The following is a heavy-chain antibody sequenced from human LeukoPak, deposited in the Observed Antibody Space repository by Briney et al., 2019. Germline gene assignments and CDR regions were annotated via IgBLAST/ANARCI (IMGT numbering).Heavy chain of an antibody. V-gene: IGHV3-30*18. Sequence: GGSLRLSCAASGFTFSRYGMHWVRQAPGKGLEWVAVISYDGSNKYYADYVKGRFTISRDNSKNTLYLQMNSLRAEDTAVYYCAKDRDIVVVPAAIRQGLDYWGQGTLVTVSS. CDR2: ISYDGSNK. CDR1: GFTFSRYG. D-gene: IGHD2-2*01. CDR3: AKDRDIVVVPAAIRQGLDY. J-gene: IGHJ4*02.